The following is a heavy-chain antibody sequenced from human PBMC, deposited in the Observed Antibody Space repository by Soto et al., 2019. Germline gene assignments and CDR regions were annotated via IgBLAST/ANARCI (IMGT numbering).Heavy chain of an antibody. CDR1: GGTFSSYT. D-gene: IGHD3-10*01. CDR3: ASQGRAGCNFPVDY. V-gene: IGHV1-69*02. Sequence: QVQLVQSGAEVKKPGSSVKVSCKASGGTFSSYTISWVRQAPGQGLEWMGRIIPILGIAIYAQKFQGRVTITADKSTSTAYMELRSLRSEDTAVYYCASQGRAGCNFPVDYWGQGTLVTVSS. CDR2: IIPILGIA. J-gene: IGHJ4*02.